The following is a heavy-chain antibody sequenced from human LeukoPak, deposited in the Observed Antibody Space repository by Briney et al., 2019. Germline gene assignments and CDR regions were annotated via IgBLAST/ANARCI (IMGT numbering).Heavy chain of an antibody. J-gene: IGHJ5*02. V-gene: IGHV1-69*06. Sequence: TVKVSCKASGGTFSSYAISWGRQAPGQGLEWMGGIIPIFGTANYAQKFQGRVTITADKSTSTAYMELSSLRSEDTAVYYCARGVYSNYQNWFDPWGQGTLVTVSS. CDR1: GGTFSSYA. CDR2: IIPIFGTA. D-gene: IGHD4-11*01. CDR3: ARGVYSNYQNWFDP.